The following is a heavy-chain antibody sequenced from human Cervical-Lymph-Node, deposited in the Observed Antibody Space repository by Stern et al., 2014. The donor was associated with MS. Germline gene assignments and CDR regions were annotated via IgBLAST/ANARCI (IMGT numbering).Heavy chain of an antibody. CDR3: AKIRLGDGSVS. D-gene: IGHD3-16*01. V-gene: IGHV4-31*03. CDR1: GGLIRTGGYY. CDR2: VDYTGRT. Sequence: VQLVQSGPGLVKPSQTLSLTCNVSGGLIRTGGYYWDWIRQPPGKGLEWIGHVDYTGRTNYSPSLAIRATISLDTFKNQFSLNLNSATVADTAVYYCAKIRLGDGSVSWGQGTPVTVSS. J-gene: IGHJ1*01.